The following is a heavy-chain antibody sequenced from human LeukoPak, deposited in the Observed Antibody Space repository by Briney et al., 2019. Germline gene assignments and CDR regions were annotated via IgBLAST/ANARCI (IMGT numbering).Heavy chain of an antibody. Sequence: SETLSLTCTVCGGSFISSIYYWGWIRQPPGKGLEWIGSIYYSGSTYYNPSLKSRVTISVDTSKNQFSLKLSSVTAADTAVYYCARHPVTSLFEYWGAGALGTVSS. D-gene: IGHD5-18*01. CDR3: ARHPVTSLFEY. CDR2: IYYSGST. V-gene: IGHV4-39*01. J-gene: IGHJ4*03. CDR1: GGSFISSIYY.